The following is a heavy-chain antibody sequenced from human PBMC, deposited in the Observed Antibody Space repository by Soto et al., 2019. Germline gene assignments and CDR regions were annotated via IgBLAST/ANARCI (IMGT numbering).Heavy chain of an antibody. CDR3: ARNSYDFWSGRIYYYYGMDV. Sequence: GGSLRLSCAASGFTFSSYEMNWVRQAPGKGLEWVSYISSSGSTIYYADSVKGRFTISRDNAKNSLYLQMNSLRAEDTAVHYCARNSYDFWSGRIYYYYGMDVWGQGTTVTVSS. D-gene: IGHD3-3*01. J-gene: IGHJ6*02. CDR1: GFTFSSYE. CDR2: ISSSGSTI. V-gene: IGHV3-48*03.